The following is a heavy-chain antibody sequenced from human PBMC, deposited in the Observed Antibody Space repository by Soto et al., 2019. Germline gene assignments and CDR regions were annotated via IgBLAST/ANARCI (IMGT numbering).Heavy chain of an antibody. CDR3: ARARDLAPAY. V-gene: IGHV1-2*02. CDR1: GYTFSDYY. Sequence: SVKVSCKASGYTFSDYYMHWVRQAPGQGLEWMGWINPKTGDRNYAQKFQGRATMTRETSIGTAYIELGGLPSYATAGDYCARARDLAPAYWGQGTPDT. J-gene: IGHJ4*02. CDR2: INPKTGDR.